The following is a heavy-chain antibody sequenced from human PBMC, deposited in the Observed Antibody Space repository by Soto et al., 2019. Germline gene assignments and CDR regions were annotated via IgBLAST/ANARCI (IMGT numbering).Heavy chain of an antibody. CDR2: IYYSGST. Sequence: SETLSLTCTVSGGSISSYYWSWIRQPPGKGLEWIGYIYYSGSTNYNPSLKSRVTISVDTSKNQFSLKLSSVTAADTAVYYCARSKKGSYDFWSGYFAPIGWFDPWGQGTLVTVSS. J-gene: IGHJ5*02. CDR3: ARSKKGSYDFWSGYFAPIGWFDP. V-gene: IGHV4-59*01. CDR1: GGSISSYY. D-gene: IGHD3-3*01.